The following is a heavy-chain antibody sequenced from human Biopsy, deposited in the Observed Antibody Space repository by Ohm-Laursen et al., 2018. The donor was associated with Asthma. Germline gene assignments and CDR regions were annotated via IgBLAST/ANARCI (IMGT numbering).Heavy chain of an antibody. Sequence: SSVTLSCKVSGYTFITYAIHWVRQAPGQRLEWMGWINAGNGNTKYSQKFQGRVTISRDTSASTAYMDLSSKRSEDTAVYYWSRTYYDFLTGQVNDAFAMWGQGTMVTVSS. J-gene: IGHJ3*02. V-gene: IGHV1-3*01. D-gene: IGHD3-9*01. CDR3: SRTYYDFLTGQVNDAFAM. CDR1: GYTFITYA. CDR2: INAGNGNT.